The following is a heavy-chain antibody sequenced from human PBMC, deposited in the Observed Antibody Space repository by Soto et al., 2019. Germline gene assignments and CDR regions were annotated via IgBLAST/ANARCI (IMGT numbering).Heavy chain of an antibody. V-gene: IGHV3-7*01. J-gene: IGHJ6*03. CDR3: ARGAAAAGIPPPYYYYYMDV. D-gene: IGHD6-13*01. CDR2: IKQDGSEK. CDR1: GFTFSSYW. Sequence: LRLSCAASGFTFSSYWMSWVRQAPGKGLEWVANIKQDGSEKYYVDSVKGRFTISRDNAKNSLYLQMNSLRAEDTAVYYCARGAAAAGIPPPYYYYYMDVWGKGTTVTVSS.